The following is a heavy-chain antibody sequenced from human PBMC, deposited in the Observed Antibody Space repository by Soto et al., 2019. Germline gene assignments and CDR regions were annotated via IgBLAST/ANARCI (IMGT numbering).Heavy chain of an antibody. J-gene: IGHJ4*02. D-gene: IGHD3-10*01. CDR3: ARVGTDYGSGSPYYSDY. CDR1: GFTFSSYA. Sequence: PGGSLRLSCAASGFTFSSYAMSWVRQAPGRGLEWVSSISPSSSFLSYADSVKGRFTISRDNAKSSVHLQMNSLRAEDTAVYFCARVGTDYGSGSPYYSDYWGQGTLVTVSA. V-gene: IGHV3-21*06. CDR2: ISPSSSFL.